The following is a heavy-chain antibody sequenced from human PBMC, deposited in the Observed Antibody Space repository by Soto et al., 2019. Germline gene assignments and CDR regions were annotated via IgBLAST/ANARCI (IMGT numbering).Heavy chain of an antibody. Sequence: QVQLVQSGAEVKKPGASVKVSCKASGYTFTSYAMHWVRQTPGQRLEWMGWINAGNGNTKYSQKFQGRVPITSDTTASTAYMELSSMRSEDMTVYYSATDPPKPGSCSGASCYSIQPGHHLLDYWGQGTLVTVSS. V-gene: IGHV1-3*01. CDR3: ATDPPKPGSCSGASCYSIQPGHHLLDY. CDR2: INAGNGNT. J-gene: IGHJ4*02. D-gene: IGHD2-15*01. CDR1: GYTFTSYA.